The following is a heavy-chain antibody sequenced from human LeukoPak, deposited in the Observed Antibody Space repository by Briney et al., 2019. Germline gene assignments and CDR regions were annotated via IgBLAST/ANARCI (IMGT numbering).Heavy chain of an antibody. CDR1: GGSISSYY. CDR3: ARDPSGPYGGPFDY. D-gene: IGHD4/OR15-4a*01. J-gene: IGHJ4*02. Sequence: PSETLSLTCTVSGGSISSYYWSWIRQPPGKGLEWIGYIHYSGSTNYNPSLKSRVTISVDTSKNQFSLKLSSVTAADTAVYYCARDPSGPYGGPFDYWGQGTLVTVSS. V-gene: IGHV4-59*01. CDR2: IHYSGST.